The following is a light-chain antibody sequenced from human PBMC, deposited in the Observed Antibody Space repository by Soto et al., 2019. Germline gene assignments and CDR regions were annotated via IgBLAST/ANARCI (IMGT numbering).Light chain of an antibody. Sequence: QSALTQPASVSGSPGQSIAISCTGTSSDVGSYDRVSWYQRHPGKAPTLMIYEVNKRPSGVSNRFSGSKSGNTASLTISGLQAEDEADYYCCSSVGSPNWVFGGGTQLTVL. CDR2: EVN. J-gene: IGLJ3*02. CDR3: CSSVGSPNWV. CDR1: SSDVGSYDR. V-gene: IGLV2-23*02.